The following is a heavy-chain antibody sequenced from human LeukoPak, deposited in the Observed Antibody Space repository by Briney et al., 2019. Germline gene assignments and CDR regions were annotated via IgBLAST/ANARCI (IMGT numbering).Heavy chain of an antibody. CDR2: INHSGST. CDR3: ARGRGYNSFDY. D-gene: IGHD5-24*01. J-gene: IGHJ4*02. CDR1: GGSFSGYY. Sequence: PSETLSLTCAVYGGSFSGYYWSWISQPPGKGLEWIGEINHSGSTNYNPSLKSRVTISVDTSKNQFSLKLGPVTAADTAVYYCARGRGYNSFDYWGQGTLVSVSS. V-gene: IGHV4-34*01.